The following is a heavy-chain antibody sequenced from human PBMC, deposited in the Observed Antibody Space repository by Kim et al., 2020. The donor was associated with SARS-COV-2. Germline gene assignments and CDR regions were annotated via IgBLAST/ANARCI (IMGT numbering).Heavy chain of an antibody. J-gene: IGHJ4*02. CDR3: AKDLLRYFDWSNFDY. CDR2: IWYDGSNK. Sequence: GGSLRLSCAASGFTFSSYAMHWVRQAPGKGLEWVAVIWYDGSNKYYADSVKGRFTISRDNSKNTLYLQMNSLRAEDTAVYYCAKDLLRYFDWSNFDYWGQGTLVTVSS. CDR1: GFTFSSYA. V-gene: IGHV3-33*06. D-gene: IGHD3-9*01.